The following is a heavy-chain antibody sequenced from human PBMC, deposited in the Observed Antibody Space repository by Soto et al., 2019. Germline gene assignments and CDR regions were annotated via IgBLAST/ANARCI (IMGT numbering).Heavy chain of an antibody. D-gene: IGHD3-10*01. CDR2: ISGSGGST. J-gene: IGHJ6*03. CDR3: AKDINQRSMVRGARRAVYYMDV. V-gene: IGHV3-23*01. CDR1: GFTFSSYA. Sequence: GGSLSLSCAASGFTFSSYAMSWVRQAPGKGLEWVSAISGSGGSTYYADSVKGRFTISRDNSKNTLYLQMNSLRAEDTAVYYCAKDINQRSMVRGARRAVYYMDVWGKGTTVTVSS.